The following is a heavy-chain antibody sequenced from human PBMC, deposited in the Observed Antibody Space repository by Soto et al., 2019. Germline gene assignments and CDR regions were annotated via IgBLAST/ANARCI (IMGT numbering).Heavy chain of an antibody. CDR1: GGSVSSGSYY. D-gene: IGHD3-16*01. J-gene: IGHJ4*02. CDR2: IYYSGST. V-gene: IGHV4-61*01. Sequence: TLSLTCTVSGGSVSSGSYYWSWIRQPPGKGLEWIGYIYYSGSTNYNPSLKSRVTISVDTSKNQFSLKLSSVTAADTAVYYCARYALGDFDYWGQGTLSPSPQ. CDR3: ARYALGDFDY.